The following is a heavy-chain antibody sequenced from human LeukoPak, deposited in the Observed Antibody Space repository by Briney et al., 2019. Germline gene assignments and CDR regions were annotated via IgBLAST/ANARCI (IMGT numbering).Heavy chain of an antibody. CDR1: GFTFSSYA. CDR3: AKGLIPAYYFDY. CDR2: ISGSGTT. Sequence: GGSLRLSCAASGFTFSSYAMSWVRQAPGKGLEWVSTISGSGTTYYADSVKGRFTISRDNSKNTLYLQMNSLRAEDTAVYYCAKGLIPAYYFDYWAREPWSPSPQ. J-gene: IGHJ4*02. V-gene: IGHV3-23*01.